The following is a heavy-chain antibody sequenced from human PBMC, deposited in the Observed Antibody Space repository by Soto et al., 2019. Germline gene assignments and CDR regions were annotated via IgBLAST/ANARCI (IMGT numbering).Heavy chain of an antibody. CDR3: AKERLGRGADY. CDR2: ISGGGGNT. CDR1: GFTFSNYA. J-gene: IGHJ4*02. V-gene: IGHV3-23*01. Sequence: EVQLLESGGGLVQPGGSLRLSCAASGFTFSNYAMSWVRQTQGKGLEWVSTISGGGGNTYYPDSVKGRFTISRDNSKDTVYLQMNSLRAEDTAIYYCAKERLGRGADYWGQGALVTVTS.